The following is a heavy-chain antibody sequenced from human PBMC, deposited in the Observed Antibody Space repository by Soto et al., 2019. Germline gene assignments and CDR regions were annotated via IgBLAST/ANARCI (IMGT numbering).Heavy chain of an antibody. Sequence: GGSLRLSCAASGFTFSSYWMHWVRQAPGKGLVWVSRINSDGSSTSYADSVKGRFTISRDNAKNTLYLQMNSLRAEDTAVYYCAREWKQWLIGYGMDVWGQGTTVTVPS. J-gene: IGHJ6*02. V-gene: IGHV3-74*01. CDR2: INSDGSST. D-gene: IGHD6-19*01. CDR3: AREWKQWLIGYGMDV. CDR1: GFTFSSYW.